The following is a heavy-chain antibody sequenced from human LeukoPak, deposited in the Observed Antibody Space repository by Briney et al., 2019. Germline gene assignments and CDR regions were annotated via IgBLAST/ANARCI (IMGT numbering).Heavy chain of an antibody. V-gene: IGHV4-61*02. Sequence: SETLSLTCTVSGDSISSGDYYWSWIRRPAGKGLEWIGRIYPNGNTNYNPSLQSRVTMSVDTTKKQFSLKLSSVTAADTATYYCCLWFGYYWGRGTLVTVSS. CDR3: CLWFGYY. CDR1: GDSISSGDYY. CDR2: IYPNGNT. D-gene: IGHD3-10*01. J-gene: IGHJ4*02.